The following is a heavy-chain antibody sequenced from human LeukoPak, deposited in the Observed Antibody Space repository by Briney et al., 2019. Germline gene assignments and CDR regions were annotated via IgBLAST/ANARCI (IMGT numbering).Heavy chain of an antibody. D-gene: IGHD6-13*01. CDR2: IYPGDSDT. V-gene: IGHV5-51*01. Sequence: GESLKISCKGSGYSFLSHWIGWVRQMPGKGLEWMGIIYPGDSDTRYNPSFQGQVTISADKSISTAYLQWSSLKASDTAMYYCARHASPYSSNYYFDYWGQGALVTVSS. CDR3: ARHASPYSSNYYFDY. J-gene: IGHJ4*02. CDR1: GYSFLSHW.